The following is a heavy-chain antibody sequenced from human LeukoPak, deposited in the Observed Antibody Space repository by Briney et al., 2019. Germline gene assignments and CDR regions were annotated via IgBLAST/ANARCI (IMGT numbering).Heavy chain of an antibody. CDR2: ISSRSGYI. CDR3: ARDFGRYSFDY. Sequence: GGSLRLSCAASGFTFSSYSMNWVRQAPGKGLEWVSSISSRSGYIYYEDSVKGRFTISRDNAKNSLYLQMNTLRAEDTAVYYCARDFGRYSFDYWGQGTLVTVSS. J-gene: IGHJ4*02. D-gene: IGHD3-10*01. V-gene: IGHV3-21*01. CDR1: GFTFSSYS.